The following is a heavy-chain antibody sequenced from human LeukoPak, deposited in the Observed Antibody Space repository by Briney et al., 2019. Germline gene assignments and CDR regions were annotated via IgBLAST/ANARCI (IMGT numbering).Heavy chain of an antibody. J-gene: IGHJ5*02. V-gene: IGHV4-34*01. Sequence: PSETLSLTCAIYGGPFSGYYWSWIRQPPGKGLEWIGEINHSGSPNYNPSLKSRVTISVDTSKNQFSLKLSSVTAADTAVYYCARGLGYSSFNWFDPWGQGTLVTVSS. CDR2: INHSGSP. CDR1: GGPFSGYY. D-gene: IGHD6-13*01. CDR3: ARGLGYSSFNWFDP.